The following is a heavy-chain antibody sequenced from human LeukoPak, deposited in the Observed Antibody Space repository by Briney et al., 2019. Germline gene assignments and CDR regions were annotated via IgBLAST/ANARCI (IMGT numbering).Heavy chain of an antibody. Sequence: PSETLSLTCTVSGGSISSSTYYWGWIRQPPGKGLEWIGYIYYSGSTNYNPSLKSRVTISVDTSKNQFSLKLGSVTAADTAVYYCARDPGGTRNYDSSGYQWFDPWGQGTLVTVSS. CDR1: GGSISSSTYY. V-gene: IGHV4-61*01. CDR3: ARDPGGTRNYDSSGYQWFDP. D-gene: IGHD3-22*01. CDR2: IYYSGST. J-gene: IGHJ5*02.